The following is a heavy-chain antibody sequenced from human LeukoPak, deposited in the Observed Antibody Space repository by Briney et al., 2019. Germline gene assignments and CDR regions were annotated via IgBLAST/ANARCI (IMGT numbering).Heavy chain of an antibody. V-gene: IGHV4-39*07. D-gene: IGHD6-19*01. CDR2: IYYSGST. J-gene: IGHJ6*03. CDR1: GGSISSSSYY. Sequence: PSETLSLTCTVSGGSISSSSYYWGWIRQPPGKGLEWIGSIYYSGSTYYNPSLKSRVTISVDTSKNQFSLKLSSVTAADTAVYYCARVSQEPWRPLAVAGHKNYYYYYMDVWGKGTTVTVSS. CDR3: ARVSQEPWRPLAVAGHKNYYYYYMDV.